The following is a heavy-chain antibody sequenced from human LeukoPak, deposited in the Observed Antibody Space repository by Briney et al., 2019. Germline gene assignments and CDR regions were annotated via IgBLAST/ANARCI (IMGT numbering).Heavy chain of an antibody. CDR3: ARDLPYDSSGYPTLFDY. Sequence: GGSLRLSCAVSGFTFSNFAMSWVRQAPGKGLEWVSGISWNSGSIGYADSVKGRFTISRDNAKNSLYLQMNSLRAEDTALYYCARDLPYDSSGYPTLFDYWGQGTLVTVSS. CDR1: GFTFSNFA. D-gene: IGHD3-22*01. V-gene: IGHV3-20*04. CDR2: ISWNSGSI. J-gene: IGHJ4*02.